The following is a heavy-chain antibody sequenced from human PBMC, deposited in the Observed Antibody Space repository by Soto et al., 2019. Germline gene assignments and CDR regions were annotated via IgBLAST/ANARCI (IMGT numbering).Heavy chain of an antibody. CDR3: ARDTGFGELLETWFDP. CDR2: ISSSSSYI. J-gene: IGHJ5*02. Sequence: GGSLRLSCAASGFTFSIYSMNWVRQAPGKGLEWVSSISSSSSYIYYADSVKGRFTISRDNAKNSLYLQINSLKAEDTAVYYCARDTGFGELLETWFDPWGQGTLVTVSS. D-gene: IGHD3-10*01. CDR1: GFTFSIYS. V-gene: IGHV3-21*01.